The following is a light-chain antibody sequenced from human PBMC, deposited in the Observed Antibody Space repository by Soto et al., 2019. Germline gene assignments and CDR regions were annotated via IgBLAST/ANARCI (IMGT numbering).Light chain of an antibody. CDR1: ESVSSSF. Sequence: EVVLTQSPGTLSLSPGERATLSCRASESVSSSFLTWYQQKPGQAPRLLIYRTSNRVTGIPDRFSGSGSGTDFTLTITSLEPEDFAVYYCQQRYNWPPTFGQGTRLEIK. V-gene: IGKV3D-20*02. CDR2: RTS. CDR3: QQRYNWPPT. J-gene: IGKJ5*01.